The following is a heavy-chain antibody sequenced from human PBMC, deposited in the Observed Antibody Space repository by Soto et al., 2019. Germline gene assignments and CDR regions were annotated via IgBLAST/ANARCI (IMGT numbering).Heavy chain of an antibody. CDR1: GGTFSSYA. J-gene: IGHJ6*02. Sequence: QVQLVQSGAEVKKPGSSVKVSCKASGGTFSSYAISWVRQAPGQGLEWMGGIIPISGTANYAQKFQGRVTITADESTSTAYMELSRLRSEDTAVYYCARSQGSSTSLEIYYYYYYGMGVWGQGTTVTVSS. D-gene: IGHD2-2*01. CDR2: IIPISGTA. V-gene: IGHV1-69*01. CDR3: ARSQGSSTSLEIYYYYYYGMGV.